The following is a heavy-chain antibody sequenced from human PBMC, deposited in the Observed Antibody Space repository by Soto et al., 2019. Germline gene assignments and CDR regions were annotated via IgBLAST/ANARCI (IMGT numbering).Heavy chain of an antibody. V-gene: IGHV5-51*01. CDR1: GYRLTSYW. J-gene: IGHJ4*02. D-gene: IGHD3-10*01. CDR3: ARLFGSATYPDS. CDR2: IYPSDSDT. Sequence: ESLKISCQGSGYRLTSYWIAWVRQMPGKGLEWMGIIYPSDSDTRYSPSFQGQVTISADKSISTAYLQWSSLKASDTAMYYCARLFGSATYPDSWGQGTLVTVSS.